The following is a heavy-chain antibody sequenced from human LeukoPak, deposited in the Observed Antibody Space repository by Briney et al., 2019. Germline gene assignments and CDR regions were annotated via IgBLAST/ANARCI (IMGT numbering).Heavy chain of an antibody. CDR3: ARGRGGGGYDFDY. J-gene: IGHJ4*02. D-gene: IGHD5-12*01. CDR1: GYTFINAY. V-gene: IGHV3-20*04. Sequence: GGSLRLSCAVSGYTFINAYMSWVRQAPGKGLEWVSGINWSGGSTAYADSVKGRFSISRDNAKNSLYLQMNSLRAENTAVYFCARGRGGGGYDFDYWGQGTLVTVSS. CDR2: INWSGGST.